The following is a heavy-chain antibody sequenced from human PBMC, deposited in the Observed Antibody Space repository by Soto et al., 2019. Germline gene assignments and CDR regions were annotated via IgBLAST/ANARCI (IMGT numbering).Heavy chain of an antibody. CDR1: GFTFGNAW. CDR3: AKNRRGYSSGSDY. CDR2: ISYDGDNK. J-gene: IGHJ4*02. Sequence: GGSLRLSCAASGFTFGNAWMTWVRQAPGKGLEWVALISYDGDNKYYADSVKGRFTISRDNSKNTLSLQMNSLRAEDTAVYYCAKNRRGYSSGSDYWGQGTLVTVSS. D-gene: IGHD6-19*01. V-gene: IGHV3-30*18.